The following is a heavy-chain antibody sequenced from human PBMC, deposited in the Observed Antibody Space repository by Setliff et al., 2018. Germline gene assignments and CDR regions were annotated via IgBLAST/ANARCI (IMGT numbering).Heavy chain of an antibody. CDR2: VYYSGTT. Sequence: SETLCLTCTVSGGSISTYCLSWIRQTPVKGLEWLGYVYYSGTTNYNPLFKSRVSISVDTSKNHLSLKLDSVTAADTALYYCARSPRSGAYWNPRPFYSDYWARGTLVTVSS. V-gene: IGHV4-59*08. CDR1: GGSISTYC. J-gene: IGHJ4*02. D-gene: IGHD1-26*01. CDR3: ARSPRSGAYWNPRPFYSDY.